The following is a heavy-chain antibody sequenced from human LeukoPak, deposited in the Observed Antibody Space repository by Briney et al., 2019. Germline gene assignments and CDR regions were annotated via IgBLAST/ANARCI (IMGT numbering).Heavy chain of an antibody. J-gene: IGHJ3*02. CDR2: IYYSGST. Sequence: SSETLSLTCTVSGGSISSSSYYWGWIRQPPGKGLEWIGSIYYSGSTYYNPSLKSRVTISVDTSKNQFSLKLSSVTAADTAVYYCARPYYDFWSGYYSGAFDIWGQGTMVTVSS. CDR1: GGSISSSSYY. V-gene: IGHV4-39*01. D-gene: IGHD3-3*01. CDR3: ARPYYDFWSGYYSGAFDI.